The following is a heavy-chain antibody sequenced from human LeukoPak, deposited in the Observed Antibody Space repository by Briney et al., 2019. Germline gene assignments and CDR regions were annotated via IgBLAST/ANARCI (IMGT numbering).Heavy chain of an antibody. CDR2: IYYSGST. CDR3: SRVDIRGYDPRTTFVY. J-gene: IGHJ4*02. D-gene: IGHD5-12*01. CDR1: GGSISSGDYY. Sequence: PSETLSLTCTVSGGSISSGDYYWSWIRQPPGKGLEWIGYIYYSGSTYYNPSLKSRATISVDTSKNQFSLKLSSVTAADTAVYYCSRVDIRGYDPRTTFVYWGQGTLVSVSS. V-gene: IGHV4-30-4*01.